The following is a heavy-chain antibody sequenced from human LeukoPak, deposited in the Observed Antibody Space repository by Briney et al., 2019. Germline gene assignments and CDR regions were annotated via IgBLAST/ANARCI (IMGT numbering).Heavy chain of an antibody. V-gene: IGHV4-38-2*02. Sequence: SETLSLACTVSGYSISSGYFWGWMRQPPGKGLEWIGSIYQSETAHYNPSLKSRVTISVDTSKNQFSLKLRSVMAADTAVYYCARVSGYDWESFHDYWGQGILVTVSS. D-gene: IGHD5-12*01. J-gene: IGHJ4*02. CDR2: IYQSETA. CDR1: GYSISSGYF. CDR3: ARVSGYDWESFHDY.